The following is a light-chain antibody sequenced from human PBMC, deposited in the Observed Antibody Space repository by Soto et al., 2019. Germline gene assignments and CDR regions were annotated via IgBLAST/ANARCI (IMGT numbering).Light chain of an antibody. CDR3: QQRSNWHPIT. CDR2: DAS. J-gene: IGKJ5*01. V-gene: IGKV3D-11*01. Sequence: EIVLTQSPGTLSLSPGERATLSCRASQGVSSYLAWYQQKPGQAPRLLIYDASNRATGIPARFSGSGPGTDFTLTISSLEPEDFAVYYCQQRSNWHPITFGQGTRLEIK. CDR1: QGVSSY.